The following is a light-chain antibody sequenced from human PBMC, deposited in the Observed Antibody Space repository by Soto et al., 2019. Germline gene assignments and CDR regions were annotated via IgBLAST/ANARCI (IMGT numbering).Light chain of an antibody. Sequence: DIQMTQSPSTLSTSVGDRVTITCRASQSIVTWLAWYQQKPGKAPKVLIYGASSLESGVPSRFGGSGSGTEFTLTISSLQPDDFVTYYCQQYKTYPWTFGQGTKVEVK. J-gene: IGKJ1*01. CDR2: GAS. V-gene: IGKV1-5*03. CDR1: QSIVTW. CDR3: QQYKTYPWT.